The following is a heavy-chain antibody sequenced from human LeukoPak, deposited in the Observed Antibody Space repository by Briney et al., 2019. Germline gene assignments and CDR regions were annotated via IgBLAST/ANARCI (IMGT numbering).Heavy chain of an antibody. V-gene: IGHV1-18*01. CDR3: ARETPPYYYDSSGYPVYYYYGMDV. CDR1: GYTFTSYG. D-gene: IGHD3-22*01. J-gene: IGHJ6*02. CDR2: ISAYNGNT. Sequence: ASVKVSCKASGYTFTSYGISWVRQAPGQGLEWMGWISAYNGNTEYAQKLQGRVTMTTDTSTSTAYMELRSLRSDDTAVYYCARETPPYYYDSSGYPVYYYYGMDVWGQGTTVTVSS.